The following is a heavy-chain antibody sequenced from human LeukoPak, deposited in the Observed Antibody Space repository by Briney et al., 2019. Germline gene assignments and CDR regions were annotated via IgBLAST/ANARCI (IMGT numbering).Heavy chain of an antibody. D-gene: IGHD6-13*01. J-gene: IGHJ3*02. V-gene: IGHV1-3*01. Sequence: ASVKVSCKASGYTFTSYAMHWVRQAPGQRLEWMGWINASNGNTKYSQKFQGRVTITRDTSASTAYMELSSLRSEDTAVYYCAREGIAAALGAFDIWGQGTMVTVSS. CDR2: INASNGNT. CDR3: AREGIAAALGAFDI. CDR1: GYTFTSYA.